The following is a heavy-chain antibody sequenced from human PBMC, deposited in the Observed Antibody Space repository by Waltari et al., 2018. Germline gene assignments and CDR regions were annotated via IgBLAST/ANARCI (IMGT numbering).Heavy chain of an antibody. CDR1: GISFNHYA. V-gene: IGHV3-23*01. CDR2: ISAGGGGT. J-gene: IGHJ6*02. Sequence: EALLLESGGGLVQPGESLRLSCTASGISFNHYAINWVRPTPGKGLEWVSGISAGGGGTYYADSVAGRFSISRDRFSNTVYLQLSRLKPEDTAVYYCAKDRCSSSSCPDYFYYTMDVWGQGTTVTVS. CDR3: AKDRCSSSSCPDYFYYTMDV. D-gene: IGHD3-10*02.